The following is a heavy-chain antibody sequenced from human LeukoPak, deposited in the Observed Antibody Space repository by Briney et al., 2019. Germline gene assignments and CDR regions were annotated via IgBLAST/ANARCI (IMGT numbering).Heavy chain of an antibody. CDR3: ARGCRGGDCYSDY. CDR1: GFTFSSYW. J-gene: IGHJ4*02. Sequence: GGSLRLSCAASGFTFSSYWMRWVRQAPGKGLVWVSRINSDGSSTSYADSVKGRFTISRDNAKNTLYLQMNSLRAEDTAVYYCARGCRGGDCYSDYWGQGTLVTVSS. V-gene: IGHV3-74*01. CDR2: INSDGSST. D-gene: IGHD2-21*02.